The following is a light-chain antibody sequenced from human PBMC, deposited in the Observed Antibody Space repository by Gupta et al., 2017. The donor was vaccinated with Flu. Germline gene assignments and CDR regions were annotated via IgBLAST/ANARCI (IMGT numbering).Light chain of an antibody. CDR2: WAS. Sequence: DIVMTQSPDSLAVSLGERATINCKSSQSILYSSNNKNYLAWYQQKPGQPPKLLIYWASTRESGVPERFSGSGSGTDFTLTISSLQAEDVAIYYCQQDYSTRTLGQGTKVEIK. V-gene: IGKV4-1*01. CDR1: QSILYSSNNKNY. CDR3: QQDYSTRT. J-gene: IGKJ1*01.